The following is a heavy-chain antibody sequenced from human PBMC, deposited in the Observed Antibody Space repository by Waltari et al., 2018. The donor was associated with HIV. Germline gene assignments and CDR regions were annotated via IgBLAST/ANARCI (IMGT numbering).Heavy chain of an antibody. D-gene: IGHD4-17*01. J-gene: IGHJ4*02. Sequence: EVQLVQSGAEVKKPGESLKISCKGSGSRFRDYWIGWVRQMPGKGLEGMGIIYPVDTDTRYSPSFQGQVTISPDKSISTAYLQWSSLKASDTAMYYCARQVYGDSRRELDYWGQGTLVTVSS. V-gene: IGHV5-51*01. CDR3: ARQVYGDSRRELDY. CDR2: IYPVDTDT. CDR1: GSRFRDYW.